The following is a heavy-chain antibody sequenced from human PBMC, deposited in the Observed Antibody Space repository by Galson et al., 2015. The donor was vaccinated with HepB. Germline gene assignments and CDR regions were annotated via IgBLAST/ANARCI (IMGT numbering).Heavy chain of an antibody. V-gene: IGHV1-2*06. CDR1: GYTFTSYY. CDR3: ARDPGSGHGGSMHDY. J-gene: IGHJ4*02. Sequence: VKVSCKASGYTFTSYYIHWVRQAPGQGLEWMGRINPNSGGTNYAQKFQGRVTMTRDTSISTAYMELSSLRSDDTAVYYCARDPGSGHGGSMHDYWGQGTLVTVSS. CDR2: INPNSGGT. D-gene: IGHD3-16*01.